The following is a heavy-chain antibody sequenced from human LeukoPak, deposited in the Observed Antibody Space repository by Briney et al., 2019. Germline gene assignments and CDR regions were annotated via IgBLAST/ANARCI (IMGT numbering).Heavy chain of an antibody. CDR1: GGSISPYY. V-gene: IGHV4-59*01. CDR2: IHYSGNT. CDR3: ARSTGSTMFIDY. Sequence: SETLSLTCTVSGGSISPYYWSWIRQPPGKGLEWLGYIHYSGNTDYNPSLKSRVAISVDTSKNLFSLKLSSVTAADTAVYYCARSTGSTMFIDYWGQGTLVTVSS. D-gene: IGHD3-10*02. J-gene: IGHJ4*02.